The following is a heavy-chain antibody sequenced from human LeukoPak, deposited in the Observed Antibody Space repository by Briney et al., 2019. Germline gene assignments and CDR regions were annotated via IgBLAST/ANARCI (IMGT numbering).Heavy chain of an antibody. CDR1: GGSISSYY. CDR3: ARELWLRAFDI. J-gene: IGHJ3*02. Sequence: RTSETLSLTCTVSGGSISSYYWSWIRQPPGKGLKWIGYIYYSGSTNYNPSLKSRVTISVDTSKNQFSLKLSSVTAADTAVYYCARELWLRAFDIWGQGTMVTVSS. V-gene: IGHV4-59*01. CDR2: IYYSGST. D-gene: IGHD5-18*01.